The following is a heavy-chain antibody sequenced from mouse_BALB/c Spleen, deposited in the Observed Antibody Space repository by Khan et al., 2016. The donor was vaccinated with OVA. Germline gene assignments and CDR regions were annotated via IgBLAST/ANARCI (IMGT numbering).Heavy chain of an antibody. CDR3: AKEGAYYRSDGWFAY. J-gene: IGHJ3*01. V-gene: IGHV1-4*01. Sequence: VELVESGAELARPGASVKMSCKASGYTFTTYTIHWVKQRPGQGLEWIGYIIPSTDYTTYNKKFKDKATLTADKSSSTAYMQLSSLTSDDSAVYYCAKEGAYYRSDGWFAYWGQGTLVTVSA. CDR2: IIPSTDYT. CDR1: GYTFTTYT. D-gene: IGHD2-14*01.